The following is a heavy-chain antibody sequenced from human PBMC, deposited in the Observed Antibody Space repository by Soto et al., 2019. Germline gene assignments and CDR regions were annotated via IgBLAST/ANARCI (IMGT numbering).Heavy chain of an antibody. V-gene: IGHV3-23*01. CDR3: AKGRGGTGSLTPRVDF. CDR2: ISGGGDST. D-gene: IGHD3-10*01. J-gene: IGHJ4*02. Sequence: EVQLLESGGGLVQPGGSLRLSCAASGFTFNNYAMTWVRQAPGKGLEWVSAISGGGDSTSYADSVKGRFTVSRDGAKNTMYLEMRSLRPQDTALYYCAKGRGGTGSLTPRVDFWGQGTLVTVSS. CDR1: GFTFNNYA.